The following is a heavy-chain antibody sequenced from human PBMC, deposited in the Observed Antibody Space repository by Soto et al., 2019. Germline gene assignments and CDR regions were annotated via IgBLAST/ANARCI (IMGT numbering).Heavy chain of an antibody. CDR2: INWNGGST. V-gene: IGHV3-20*03. CDR1: GFTFDDYG. CDR3: AKDRLAGNFDY. Sequence: PGGSQRLSYAASGFTFDDYGVSWVRQAPGKGLEWVSGINWNGGSTGYADSVKGRFTISRDNSKNTLYLQMNGLRVEDTAVYYCAKDRLAGNFDYWGQGTQVTVSS. J-gene: IGHJ4*02.